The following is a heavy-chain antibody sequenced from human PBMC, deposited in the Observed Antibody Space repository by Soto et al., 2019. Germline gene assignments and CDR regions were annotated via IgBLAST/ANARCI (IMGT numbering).Heavy chain of an antibody. D-gene: IGHD2-21*01. CDR2: INHSGST. CDR1: GGSFSGYY. V-gene: IGHV4-34*01. CDR3: ARGRDGDFDY. Sequence: SETLSLTCAVYGGSFSGYYWSWIRQPPGKGLEWIGEINHSGSTNYNPSLKSRVTISVDTSKNQFSLKLSSVTAADTAVYYCARGRDGDFDYWGQGTLVTVS. J-gene: IGHJ4*02.